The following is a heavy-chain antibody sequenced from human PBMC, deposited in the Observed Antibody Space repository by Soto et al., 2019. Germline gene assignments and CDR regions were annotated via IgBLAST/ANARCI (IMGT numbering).Heavy chain of an antibody. D-gene: IGHD3-22*01. Sequence: QVQLVQSGAEVKKPGASVKVSCKASGYTFTSYGISWVRQAPGQGLEWRGWISAYNGNTNYAQKLQGRVTMTTDTSTSTAYMELRSLRSDDTAVYYCARESGYYDSSGYYQPPVDYWGQGTLVTVSS. V-gene: IGHV1-18*01. CDR2: ISAYNGNT. J-gene: IGHJ4*02. CDR3: ARESGYYDSSGYYQPPVDY. CDR1: GYTFTSYG.